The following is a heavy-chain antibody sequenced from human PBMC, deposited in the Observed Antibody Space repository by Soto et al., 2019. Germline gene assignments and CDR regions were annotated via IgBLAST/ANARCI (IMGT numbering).Heavy chain of an antibody. D-gene: IGHD7-27*01. J-gene: IGHJ4*02. CDR2: IWYDGSNK. V-gene: IGHV3-33*06. CDR3: AKDRGNWAYSFDN. Sequence: PGGSLRLSCATSVFSFSSYGMHWVRQAPGKGLEWVAVIWYDGSNKYYADSVKGRFTISRDNSKNTLYLQMNSLRADDTAVYYCAKDRGNWAYSFDNWGQGTPVTVSS. CDR1: VFSFSSYG.